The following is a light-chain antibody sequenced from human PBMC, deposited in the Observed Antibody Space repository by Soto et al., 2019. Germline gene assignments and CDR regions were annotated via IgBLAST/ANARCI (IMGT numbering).Light chain of an antibody. V-gene: IGKV3-20*01. Sequence: EIVLTQSPGTLSLSPGERATLSCRASQSVSTSYLAWHQQKPGQAPRLLIYGAFYRATGIPDRFSGSGSGTDFTLTISRLEPEDVAVYYCQQYGSSPPITFDQRTPLQIK. J-gene: IGKJ5*01. CDR1: QSVSTSY. CDR3: QQYGSSPPIT. CDR2: GAF.